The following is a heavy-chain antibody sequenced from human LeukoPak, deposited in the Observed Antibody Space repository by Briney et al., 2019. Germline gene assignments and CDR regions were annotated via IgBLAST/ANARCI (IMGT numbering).Heavy chain of an antibody. Sequence: GGSLRLSCAASGFTFSSFSMNWVRQAPGRGLEWVSVIYSGGSTYYADSVKGRFTISRDNSKNTLYLQMNSLRAEDTAVYYCTRNWTFCSGGSCYPIYYYYYGMDVWGQGTTVTVSS. CDR1: GFTFSSFS. D-gene: IGHD2-15*01. V-gene: IGHV3-66*01. CDR2: IYSGGST. CDR3: TRNWTFCSGGSCYPIYYYYYGMDV. J-gene: IGHJ6*02.